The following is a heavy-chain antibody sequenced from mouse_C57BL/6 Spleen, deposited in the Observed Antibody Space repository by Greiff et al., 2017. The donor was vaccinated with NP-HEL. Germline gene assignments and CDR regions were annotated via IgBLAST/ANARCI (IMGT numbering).Heavy chain of an antibody. J-gene: IGHJ4*01. CDR1: GYTFTDYY. V-gene: IGHV1-26*01. Sequence: VQLQQSGPELVKPGASVKISCKASGYTFTDYYMNWVKQSHGKSLEWIGDINPNNGGTSYNQKFKGKATLTVDKSSSTAYMELRSLTSEDSAVYYCARGGRSNAMDYWGQGTSVTVSS. D-gene: IGHD3-1*01. CDR2: INPNNGGT. CDR3: ARGGRSNAMDY.